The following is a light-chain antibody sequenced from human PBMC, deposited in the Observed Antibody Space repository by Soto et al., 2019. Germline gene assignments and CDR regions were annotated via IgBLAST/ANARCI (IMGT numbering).Light chain of an antibody. J-gene: IGKJ1*01. V-gene: IGKV1-39*01. CDR2: AAS. CDR1: RSISSY. CDR3: QQSYSLPPTWT. Sequence: DIQMTQSPSSLSASVGDRVTITCRASRSISSYLNWYQQKPGKAPKLLIYAASSLQSGVPSRFSGSGSGTEFTRPLSSLQPEDVATYYCQQSYSLPPTWTFGQGTKVEIK.